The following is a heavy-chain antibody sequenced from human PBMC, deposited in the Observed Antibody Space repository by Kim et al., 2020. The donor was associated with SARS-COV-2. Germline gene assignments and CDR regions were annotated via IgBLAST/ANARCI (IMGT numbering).Heavy chain of an antibody. Sequence: GGSLRLSCEASGFTFTSYAMTWVRQAPGKWLEWVASIGITGGHTYYADSVKGRFTIPRDNSRETLFLHMNSLRAEDTAVYYCTKRTTGAWPFDYWGQGTLVTDSS. J-gene: IGHJ4*02. CDR3: TKRTTGAWPFDY. CDR2: IGITGGHT. D-gene: IGHD1-26*01. CDR1: GFTFTSYA. V-gene: IGHV3-23*01.